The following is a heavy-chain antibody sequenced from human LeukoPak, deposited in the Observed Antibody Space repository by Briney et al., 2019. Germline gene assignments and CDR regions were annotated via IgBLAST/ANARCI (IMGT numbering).Heavy chain of an antibody. D-gene: IGHD1-7*01. CDR2: INPDGSST. J-gene: IGHJ4*02. CDR1: GFTFSSYW. Sequence: GGSLRLSCAASGFTFSSYWMHWVRQAPGKGLVWVSRINPDGSSTSYAGSVKGRLTISRDNAKNTLYLQMNSLSAEDTAVYYCARAQDGNYGRFGYWGQGTLVTVSS. V-gene: IGHV3-74*01. CDR3: ARAQDGNYGRFGY.